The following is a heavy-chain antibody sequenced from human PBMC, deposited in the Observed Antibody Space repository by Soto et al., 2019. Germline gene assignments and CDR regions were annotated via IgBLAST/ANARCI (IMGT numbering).Heavy chain of an antibody. CDR2: ISYDGSNK. CDR1: GFTFSSYG. CDR3: AKDQGQLGSEGGNDY. Sequence: QVQLVESGGGVVQPGRSLRLSCAASGFTFSSYGMHWVRQAPGKGLEWVAVISYDGSNKYYADSVKGRFTISRDNSKNTLYLQMNRLRAEDTAVYYCAKDQGQLGSEGGNDYWGQGTLVTVSS. V-gene: IGHV3-30*18. J-gene: IGHJ4*02. D-gene: IGHD6-6*01.